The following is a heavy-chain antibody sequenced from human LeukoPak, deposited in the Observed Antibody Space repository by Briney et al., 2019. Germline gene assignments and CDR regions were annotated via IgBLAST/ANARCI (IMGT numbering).Heavy chain of an antibody. CDR1: GGSISSYY. Sequence: SETLSLTCTVSGGSISSYYWSWIRQPPGKGLEWIGYIYYSGSTNYNPSLKSRVTISVDTSKNQFSPKLSSVTAADTAVYYCARGLNYYGSGSYAFDYWGQGTLVTVSS. D-gene: IGHD3-10*01. CDR3: ARGLNYYGSGSYAFDY. V-gene: IGHV4-59*01. J-gene: IGHJ4*02. CDR2: IYYSGST.